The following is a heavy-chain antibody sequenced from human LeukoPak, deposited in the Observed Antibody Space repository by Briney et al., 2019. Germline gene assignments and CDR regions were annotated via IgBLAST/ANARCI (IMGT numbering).Heavy chain of an antibody. CDR3: ARDHRWGKYYYYGMDV. D-gene: IGHD3-16*01. V-gene: IGHV4-59*01. CDR2: IYYSGST. CDR1: XXSXSSYX. J-gene: IGHJ6*02. Sequence: SETLSLTCTVSXXSXSSYXXXWXXXPXXXXXXXXXXIYYSGSTNYNPSLKSRVTISGDTSKNQFSLKLSSVTAADTAVYYCARDHRWGKYYYYGMDVWGQGTTVTVSS.